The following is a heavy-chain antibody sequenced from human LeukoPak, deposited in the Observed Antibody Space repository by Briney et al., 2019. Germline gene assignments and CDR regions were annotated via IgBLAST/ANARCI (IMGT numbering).Heavy chain of an antibody. D-gene: IGHD3-3*01. CDR2: IYYSGST. CDR3: ARNDFWSGYYTRYFDY. V-gene: IGHV4-39*07. Sequence: SETLSLTCTVSGVSISSSSYYWGWIRQPPGKGLEWIGSIYYSGSTYYNPSLKSRVTISVDTSKNQFSLKLSSVTAADTAVYYCARNDFWSGYYTRYFDYWGQGTLVTVSS. J-gene: IGHJ4*02. CDR1: GVSISSSSYY.